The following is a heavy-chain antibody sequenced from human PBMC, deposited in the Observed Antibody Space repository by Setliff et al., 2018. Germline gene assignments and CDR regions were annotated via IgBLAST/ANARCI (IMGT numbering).Heavy chain of an antibody. D-gene: IGHD3-3*01. Sequence: ASVKVSCKTSGYTFISYGISWVRQAPGQGLEWMGWISGYNGNTDYAQNFQGRVTMTTDTSTSTAYMELRSLRSDDTAVYYCARMSGFLYMDVWGKGTTVTVSS. V-gene: IGHV1-18*01. CDR3: ARMSGFLYMDV. CDR1: GYTFISYG. J-gene: IGHJ6*03. CDR2: ISGYNGNT.